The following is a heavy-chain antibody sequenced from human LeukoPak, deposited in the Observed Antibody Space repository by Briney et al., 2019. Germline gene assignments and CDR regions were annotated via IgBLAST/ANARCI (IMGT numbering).Heavy chain of an antibody. J-gene: IGHJ4*02. D-gene: IGHD1-26*01. Sequence: SSVKVSCKASGYTFTSYDINWVRQATGQGLEWMGWMNPNSGNTGYAQKFQGRDTMTRNTSISTAYMELSSLRSEDTAVYYCARRKTGATTGFGYWGQGTLVTVSS. CDR1: GYTFTSYD. CDR3: ARRKTGATTGFGY. V-gene: IGHV1-8*01. CDR2: MNPNSGNT.